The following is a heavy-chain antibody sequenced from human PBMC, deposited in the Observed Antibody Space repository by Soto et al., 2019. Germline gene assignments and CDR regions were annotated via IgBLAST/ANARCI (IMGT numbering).Heavy chain of an antibody. D-gene: IGHD2-21*02. J-gene: IGHJ6*02. Sequence: QVQLVQSGAEVKKPGSSVKVSCKASGGTFSSYAISWVRQAPGQGLEWMGGIIPIFGTANYAQKFQGRVTITADESTSTAYMELSSLRSEDTAVYYCAYVVVTATKVNYYYYGMDVWGQGTTVTVSS. CDR2: IIPIFGTA. CDR3: AYVVVTATKVNYYYYGMDV. CDR1: GGTFSSYA. V-gene: IGHV1-69*12.